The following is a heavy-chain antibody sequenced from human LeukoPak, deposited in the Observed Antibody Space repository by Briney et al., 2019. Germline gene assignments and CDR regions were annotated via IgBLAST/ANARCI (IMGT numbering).Heavy chain of an antibody. CDR1: GFTFSSYA. CDR2: IGGSGGST. CDR3: AKANDYGDLPGYFDY. J-gene: IGHJ4*02. Sequence: GGSLRLSCAASGFTFSSYAMSWVRQAPGKGLEWVSAIGGSGGSTYYADSVKGRFTISRDNSKNTLYLQMNSLRAEDTAVYYCAKANDYGDLPGYFDYWGQGTLATVSS. V-gene: IGHV3-23*01. D-gene: IGHD4-17*01.